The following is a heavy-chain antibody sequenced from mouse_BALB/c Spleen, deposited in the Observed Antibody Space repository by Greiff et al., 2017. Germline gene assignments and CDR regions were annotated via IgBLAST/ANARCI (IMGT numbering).Heavy chain of an antibody. D-gene: IGHD3-2*02. CDR3: ARSGVYYAMDY. Sequence: EVQLQQSGGGLVQPGGSRKLSCAASGFTFSSFGMHWVRQAPEKGLEWVAYISSGSSTIYYADTVKGRFTISRDNPKNTLFLQMTSLRSEDTAMYYCARSGVYYAMDYWGQGTSVTVSS. CDR2: ISSGSSTI. V-gene: IGHV5-17*02. CDR1: GFTFSSFG. J-gene: IGHJ4*01.